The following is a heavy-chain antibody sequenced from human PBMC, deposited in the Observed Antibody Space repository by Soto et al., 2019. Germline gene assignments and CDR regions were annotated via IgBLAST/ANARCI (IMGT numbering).Heavy chain of an antibody. D-gene: IGHD2-2*01. J-gene: IGHJ4*02. Sequence: GGSLRLSCAASGFTFSSYWMHWVRQAPGKGLVCVSRINSDGSSTSYADSVKGRFTISRDNAKNTLYLQMNSLRAEDTAVYYCTSGPPMYCNSSSCYAAPFDYWGQGTLVTVSS. CDR2: INSDGSST. CDR3: TSGPPMYCNSSSCYAAPFDY. V-gene: IGHV3-74*01. CDR1: GFTFSSYW.